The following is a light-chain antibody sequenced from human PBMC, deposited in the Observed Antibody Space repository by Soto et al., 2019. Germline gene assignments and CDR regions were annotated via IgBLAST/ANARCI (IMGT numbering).Light chain of an antibody. V-gene: IGKV1-27*01. CDR1: QGISIY. J-gene: IGKJ5*01. Sequence: IQITHKTRSPFGSVMKGVTSNCRASQGISIYLAWYQQKPGKPPNLLIYAASTLQSGVPSRFSGSGSGTDFTLTISSLQPEDVATYYCQKYNLAPFTFGQGTRLEIK. CDR2: AAS. CDR3: QKYNLAPFT.